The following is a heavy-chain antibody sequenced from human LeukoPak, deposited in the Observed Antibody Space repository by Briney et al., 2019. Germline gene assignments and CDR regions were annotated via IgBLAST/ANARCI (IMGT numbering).Heavy chain of an antibody. Sequence: PGGSLRLSCAASGFTFSSYGMHWVRQAPGKGLEWVAVIWYDGSNKYYADSVKGRFTISRDNSKNTLYLQMNSLRAEDTAVYYCAKETGIWDSSSWYWDYWGQGTLVTVSS. CDR1: GFTFSSYG. D-gene: IGHD6-13*01. CDR3: AKETGIWDSSSWYWDY. J-gene: IGHJ4*02. CDR2: IWYDGSNK. V-gene: IGHV3-33*06.